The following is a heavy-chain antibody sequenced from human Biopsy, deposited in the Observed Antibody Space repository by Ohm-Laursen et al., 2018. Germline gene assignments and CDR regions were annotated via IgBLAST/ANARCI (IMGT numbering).Heavy chain of an antibody. V-gene: IGHV1-69*01. CDR2: RIPYFNTI. J-gene: IGHJ3*01. D-gene: IGHD2/OR15-2a*01. Sequence: SSVKVSCKASGVTFDTYAFGWVRQAPGQGLEWMGGRIPYFNTIYYARNFQDRAVITADRSARTTDMQLSGLRPDDTAVYYCVGGQRGPPIGVTVPGNAFDLWGPGTMVTVSP. CDR1: GVTFDTYA. CDR3: VGGQRGPPIGVTVPGNAFDL.